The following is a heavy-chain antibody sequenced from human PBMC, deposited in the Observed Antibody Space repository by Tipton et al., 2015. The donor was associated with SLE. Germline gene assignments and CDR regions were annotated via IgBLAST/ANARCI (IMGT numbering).Heavy chain of an antibody. CDR3: ARFYYYDSSGFPCY. D-gene: IGHD3-22*01. Sequence: GSLRLSCAASGFTFSSYWMSWVRQAPGKGLEWVANIKQDGSEKYYVDSVKGRFTISRDNAKNSLYLQMNSLRAEDTAVYYCARFYYYDSSGFPCYWGQGTLVTVSS. J-gene: IGHJ4*02. CDR2: IKQDGSEK. V-gene: IGHV3-7*01. CDR1: GFTFSSYW.